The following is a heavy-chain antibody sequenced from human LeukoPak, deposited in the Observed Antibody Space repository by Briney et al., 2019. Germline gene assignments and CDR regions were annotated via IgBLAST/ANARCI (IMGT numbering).Heavy chain of an antibody. CDR1: GGAISFYY. J-gene: IGHJ2*01. CDR3: ARLTMLRGVIYGTDWHFGL. V-gene: IGHV4-59*08. D-gene: IGHD3-10*01. Sequence: PSETLSLTCTVSGGAISFYYWNWIRQPPGRGLEWIAYIYSSGSTAYNPSLRSRVTISVDTSKNQFSLRLSSVTAADTAVYYCARLTMLRGVIYGTDWHFGLWGRGTLATVS. CDR2: IYSSGST.